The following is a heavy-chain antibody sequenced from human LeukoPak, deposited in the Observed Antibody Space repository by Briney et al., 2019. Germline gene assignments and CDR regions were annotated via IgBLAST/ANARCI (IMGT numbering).Heavy chain of an antibody. Sequence: ASVKVSCKASGYMFTGYYMHWVRQAPGQGLEWMGWINPNSGGTNYAQKFQGRVTMTRDTSISTAYMDLNRLRCDDTAVYYCARVVAVTGTPVYYMDVWGKGTTVTVSS. CDR3: ARVVAVTGTPVYYMDV. J-gene: IGHJ6*03. V-gene: IGHV1-2*02. CDR2: INPNSGGT. D-gene: IGHD6-19*01. CDR1: GYMFTGYY.